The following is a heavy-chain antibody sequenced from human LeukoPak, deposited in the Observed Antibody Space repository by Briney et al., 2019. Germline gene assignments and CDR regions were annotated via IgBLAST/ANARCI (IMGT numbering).Heavy chain of an antibody. CDR2: FDPEDGET. J-gene: IGHJ4*02. Sequence: ASVKVSCKVSGYTLTELSMHWVRQAPGKGLEWMGGFDPEDGETIYAQKFQGRVTMTEDTSTDTAYMELSSLRSEGTAVYYCATWTGGSGYYNYWGQGTLVTVSS. CDR1: GYTLTELS. V-gene: IGHV1-24*01. CDR3: ATWTGGSGYYNY. D-gene: IGHD3-22*01.